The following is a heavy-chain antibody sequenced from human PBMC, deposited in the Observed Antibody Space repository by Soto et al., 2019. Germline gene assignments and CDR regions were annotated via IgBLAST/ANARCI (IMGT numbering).Heavy chain of an antibody. Sequence: PGESLKISCKGSGYSFTSYWISWVRQMPGKGLEWMRRIDPSDSYTNYSPSFQGHVNISADKSISTAYLQWRSLKASDTAMYYFASSPPYYYDSSGTKYGMDVWGQGTTVTVSS. J-gene: IGHJ6*02. CDR3: ASSPPYYYDSSGTKYGMDV. V-gene: IGHV5-10-1*01. D-gene: IGHD3-22*01. CDR1: GYSFTSYW. CDR2: IDPSDSYT.